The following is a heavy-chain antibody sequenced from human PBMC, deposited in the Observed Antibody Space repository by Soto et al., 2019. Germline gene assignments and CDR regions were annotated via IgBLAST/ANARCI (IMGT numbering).Heavy chain of an antibody. Sequence: PVGSLRLSCAASGFTFSSYAMSWVRQAPGKGLEWVSAISGSGGSTYYADSVKGRFTISRDNSKNTLYLQMNSLRAEDTAVYYCAKLLDIVVVPAALSWGQGTLVTVSS. J-gene: IGHJ4*02. CDR2: ISGSGGST. CDR1: GFTFSSYA. CDR3: AKLLDIVVVPAALS. V-gene: IGHV3-23*01. D-gene: IGHD2-2*03.